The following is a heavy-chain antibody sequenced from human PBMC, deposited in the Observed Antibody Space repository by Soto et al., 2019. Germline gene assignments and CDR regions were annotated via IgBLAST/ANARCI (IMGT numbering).Heavy chain of an antibody. V-gene: IGHV4-59*01. D-gene: IGHD6-13*01. Sequence: KASETLSLTCTVSGGSMISYYWNWMRQPPGKGLQWIGYTYYSGSTTYNPSLKSRVTISVDSSKNQFSPKLDSVTPADTAVYYCARVRGTAGKRYFDYWGPGTLVTVSS. CDR1: GGSMISYY. CDR2: TYYSGST. CDR3: ARVRGTAGKRYFDY. J-gene: IGHJ4*02.